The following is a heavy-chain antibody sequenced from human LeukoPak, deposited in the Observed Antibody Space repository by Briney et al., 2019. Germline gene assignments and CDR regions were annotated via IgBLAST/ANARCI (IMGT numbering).Heavy chain of an antibody. CDR3: ARDKMHLRFLEWLDKYYFDY. Sequence: PGGSLRLSCAASGFTFSSYSMNRVRQAPGKGLEWVSSISSSSSYIYYADSVKGRFTISRDNAKNSLYLQMNSLRAEDTAVYYCARDKMHLRFLEWLDKYYFDYWGQGTLVTVSS. CDR1: GFTFSSYS. D-gene: IGHD3-3*01. CDR2: ISSSSSYI. V-gene: IGHV3-21*01. J-gene: IGHJ4*02.